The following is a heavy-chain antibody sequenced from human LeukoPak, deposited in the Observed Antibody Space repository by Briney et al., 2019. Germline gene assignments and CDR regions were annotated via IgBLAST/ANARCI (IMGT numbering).Heavy chain of an antibody. CDR3: ARGGYSYGYLALPFDY. CDR2: IYHSGST. J-gene: IGHJ4*02. CDR1: GGSISSGGYS. V-gene: IGHV4-30-2*01. Sequence: PSRTLSLTCAVSGGSISSGGYSWSWMRQPPGKGLEWIGYIYHSGSTYHNPSLKSRVTISVDRSKIQFSLKLSSVTAADTAVYYCARGGYSYGYLALPFDYWGQGTLVTVSS. D-gene: IGHD5-18*01.